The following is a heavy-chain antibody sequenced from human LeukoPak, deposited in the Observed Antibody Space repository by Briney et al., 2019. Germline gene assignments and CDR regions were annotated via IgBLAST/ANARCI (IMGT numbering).Heavy chain of an antibody. CDR1: GGSISSGGYY. D-gene: IGHD1-26*01. CDR3: ARAGVVGATPFDY. CDR2: IYHSGST. V-gene: IGHV4-30-2*01. Sequence: SETLSLTCTVSGGSISSGGYYWSWIRQPPGKGLEWIGYIYHSGSTYYNPSLKSRVTISVDRSKNQFSLKLSSVTAADTAVYYCARAGVVGATPFDYWGQGTLVTVSS. J-gene: IGHJ4*02.